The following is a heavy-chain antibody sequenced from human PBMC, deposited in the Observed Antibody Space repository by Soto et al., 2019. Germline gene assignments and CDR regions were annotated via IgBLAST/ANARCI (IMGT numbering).Heavy chain of an antibody. V-gene: IGHV3-7*04. CDR3: SGGVGDAF. CDR1: ESTVSRDW. D-gene: IGHD1-26*01. CDR2: INQDGSEK. Sequence: EVHLVESGGGLVQTGGSLRLSCAIFESTVSRDWMNWVRQAPGKGLEWVAHINQDGSEKYYVDSVKGRFTISRDIAKKSLYLQMNSLRPADTAMYYCSGGVGDAFWGQGTLVTVSS. J-gene: IGHJ4*02.